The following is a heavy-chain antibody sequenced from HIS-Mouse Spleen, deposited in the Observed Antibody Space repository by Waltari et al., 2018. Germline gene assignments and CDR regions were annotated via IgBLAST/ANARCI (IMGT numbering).Heavy chain of an antibody. CDR3: ASLDGSGSYLYN. CDR1: GFTFSSYW. D-gene: IGHD3-10*01. Sequence: EVQLVESGGGLVQPGGSLRLSCAASGFTFSSYWMSWVRQAPGKGREWGANIKQDGSGKYYVDSVKGRFTISRDNAKNSLYLQMNSLRAEDTAVYYCASLDGSGSYLYNWGQGTLVTVSS. V-gene: IGHV3-7*01. J-gene: IGHJ4*02. CDR2: IKQDGSGK.